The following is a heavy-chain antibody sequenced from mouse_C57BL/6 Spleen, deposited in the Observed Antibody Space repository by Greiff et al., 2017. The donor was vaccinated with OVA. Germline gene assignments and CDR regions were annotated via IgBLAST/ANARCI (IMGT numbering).Heavy chain of an antibody. CDR2: IWGVGST. D-gene: IGHD4-1*01. V-gene: IGHV2-6*01. CDR3: ARTLWDVGAMDN. J-gene: IGHJ4*01. CDR1: GFSLTSYG. Sequence: VQRVESGPGLVAPSQSLSITCTVSGFSLTSYGVDWVRQSPGKGLEWLGVIWGVGSTNYNSALKSRLSISKDNSKSQVFLQMNSLQTDDTAMYYCARTLWDVGAMDNWGQGTSVTVSS.